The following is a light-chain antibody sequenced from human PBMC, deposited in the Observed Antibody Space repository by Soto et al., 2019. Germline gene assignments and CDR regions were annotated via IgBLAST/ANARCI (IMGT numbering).Light chain of an antibody. V-gene: IGLV4-69*01. J-gene: IGLJ2*01. CDR2: LNSDGSH. CDR3: QTWGTGI. Sequence: QPVLTQSPSASASLGASVKLTCTLSSGHSSYAIAWHQQQPEKGPRYLMKLNSDGSHSKGDGIPDRFSGSSSGAERYRTISSLQSEDEADYYCQTWGTGIFGGGTKVTVL. CDR1: SGHSSYA.